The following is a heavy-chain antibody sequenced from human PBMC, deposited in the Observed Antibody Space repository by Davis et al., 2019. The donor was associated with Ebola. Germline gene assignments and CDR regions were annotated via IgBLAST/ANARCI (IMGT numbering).Heavy chain of an antibody. CDR1: GFTFTNGW. V-gene: IGHV3-15*01. CDR3: AKVDSSGSGNY. J-gene: IGHJ4*02. CDR2: IKSKTDGGTR. Sequence: GESLKISCAASGFTFTNGWMNWVRQAPGKGLEWVGRIKSKTDGGTRDYAAPVKGRFAVPTDDSENTLYLQMNSLSAEDTAVYYCAKVDSSGSGNYWGQGTLVTVSS. D-gene: IGHD6-19*01.